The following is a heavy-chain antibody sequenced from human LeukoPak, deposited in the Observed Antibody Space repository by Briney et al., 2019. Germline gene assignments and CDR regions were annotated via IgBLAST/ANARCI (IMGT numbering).Heavy chain of an antibody. D-gene: IGHD3-3*01. J-gene: IGHJ5*01. Sequence: SETLSLTCTVSGDSFRSYYWSWIRQPPGKGLEWIGYIYYSGSTNYNPSLKSRVTISVDTSKDQFSLKLNSVTAADTAVYYCARGRNLEWFDYWGQGTLVTVSS. CDR1: GDSFRSYY. CDR2: IYYSGST. CDR3: ARGRNLEWFDY. V-gene: IGHV4-59*01.